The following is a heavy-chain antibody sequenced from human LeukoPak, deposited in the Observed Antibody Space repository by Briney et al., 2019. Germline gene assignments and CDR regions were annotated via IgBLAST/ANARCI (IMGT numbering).Heavy chain of an antibody. CDR1: GFTFSSYE. D-gene: IGHD5-24*01. Sequence: GGSLRLSCAASGFTFSSYEMSWVRQAPGKGLEWVSYISSSGSTIYYADSVKGRFTISRDNSKNTLSLQMNSLRVEDTAIYYCAKDIQLSTWGLGTMVTVSS. J-gene: IGHJ3*01. V-gene: IGHV3-48*03. CDR2: ISSSGSTI. CDR3: AKDIQLST.